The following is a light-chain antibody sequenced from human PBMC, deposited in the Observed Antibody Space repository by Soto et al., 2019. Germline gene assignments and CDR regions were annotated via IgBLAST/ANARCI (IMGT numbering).Light chain of an antibody. CDR1: QSISSS. CDR3: QQGDSFPIT. Sequence: DIQMTQSPSSVSASVGDRVTITCRASQSISSSLAWYQQKPGTVPKLLIYAASSLQSGVPSRFIGSGAGTEFTLSITSLQPEDFGTYYCQQGDSFPITFGQGTRLDIK. J-gene: IGKJ5*01. CDR2: AAS. V-gene: IGKV1-12*01.